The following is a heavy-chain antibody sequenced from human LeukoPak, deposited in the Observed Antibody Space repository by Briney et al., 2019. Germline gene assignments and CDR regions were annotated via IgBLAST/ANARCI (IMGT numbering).Heavy chain of an antibody. J-gene: IGHJ5*02. CDR2: ISAYNGNT. CDR3: AREGPGVYYDFWSGYWRANWFDP. D-gene: IGHD3-3*01. Sequence: ASVKVSCKTSGCTFTSYGISWVRQAPGQGLEWMGWISAYNGNTNYAQKLQGRVAMTTDTSTSTAYMELRSLRSDDTAVYYCAREGPGVYYDFWSGYWRANWFDPWGQGTLVTVSS. V-gene: IGHV1-18*01. CDR1: GCTFTSYG.